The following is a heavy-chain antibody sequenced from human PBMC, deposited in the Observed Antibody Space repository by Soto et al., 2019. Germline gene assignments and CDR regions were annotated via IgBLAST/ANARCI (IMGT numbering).Heavy chain of an antibody. J-gene: IGHJ3*02. D-gene: IGHD3-10*01. CDR2: IYYSGST. V-gene: IGHV4-61*01. Sequence: SETLSLTCTVSGGSVSSGSYYWSWIRQPPGKGLEWIGYIYYSGSTNYNPSLKSRVTISVDTSKNQFSLKLSSVTAADTAVYYCARGRITMVRGVINAFDIWGQGTMVTVSS. CDR3: ARGRITMVRGVINAFDI. CDR1: GGSVSSGSYY.